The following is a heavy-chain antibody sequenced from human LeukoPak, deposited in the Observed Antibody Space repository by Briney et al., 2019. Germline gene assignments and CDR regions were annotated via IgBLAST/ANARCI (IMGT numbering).Heavy chain of an antibody. D-gene: IGHD5-18*01. CDR2: MNPNSGNT. CDR1: GYTFTSYA. V-gene: IGHV1-8*03. Sequence: GASVKVSCKASGYTFTSYAINWVRQATGQGLEWMGWMNPNSGNTGYAQKFQGRVTITRNTSISTAYMELSSLRSEDTAVYYCARGKRVYSYGRGDAFDIWGAGTMVTVSS. J-gene: IGHJ3*02. CDR3: ARGKRVYSYGRGDAFDI.